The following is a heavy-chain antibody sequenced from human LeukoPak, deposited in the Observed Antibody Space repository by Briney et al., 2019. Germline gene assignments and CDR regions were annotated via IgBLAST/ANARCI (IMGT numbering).Heavy chain of an antibody. J-gene: IGHJ4*02. CDR3: ARNFYCGGDCAISYFDY. Sequence: GGSLRLSCAGSGFTFDDYAMHWVRQAPGKGLEWVSGISWNSGRIGYADSVKGRFTISRDNAKNSLFLQMNSLRADDTAVYYCARNFYCGGDCAISYFDYWGQGTLVTVSS. CDR1: GFTFDDYA. D-gene: IGHD2-21*02. V-gene: IGHV3-9*01. CDR2: ISWNSGRI.